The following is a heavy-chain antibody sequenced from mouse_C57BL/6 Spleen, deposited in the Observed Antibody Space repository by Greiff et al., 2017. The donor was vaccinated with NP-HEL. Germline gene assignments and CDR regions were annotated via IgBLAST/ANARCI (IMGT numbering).Heavy chain of an antibody. CDR3: ARGTTAVANYAMDY. D-gene: IGHD1-1*01. CDR2: ISSGGSYT. CDR1: GFTFSSYG. V-gene: IGHV5-6*01. J-gene: IGHJ4*01. Sequence: EVQLVESGGDLVKPGGSLKLSCAASGFTFSSYGMSWVRQTPDKRLEWVATISSGGSYTYYPDSVKGRFTIARDNAKNTLYLQMSSLKSEDTAMYYCARGTTAVANYAMDYWGQGTSVTVSS.